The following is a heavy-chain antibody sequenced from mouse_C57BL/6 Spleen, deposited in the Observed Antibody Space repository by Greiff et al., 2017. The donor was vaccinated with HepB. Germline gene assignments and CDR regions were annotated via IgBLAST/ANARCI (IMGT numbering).Heavy chain of an antibody. V-gene: IGHV1-19*01. CDR2: INPYNGGT. CDR1: GYTFTDYY. J-gene: IGHJ4*01. CDR3: ARAYYGYDVGYYYAMDY. D-gene: IGHD2-9*01. Sequence: EVKLQQSGPVLVKPGASVKMSCKASGYTFTDYYMNWVNQSHGKSLEWIGVINPYNGGTSYNQKFKGKATLTVDKSSSTAYMELNSLTSEDSAVYYCARAYYGYDVGYYYAMDYWGQGTSVTVSS.